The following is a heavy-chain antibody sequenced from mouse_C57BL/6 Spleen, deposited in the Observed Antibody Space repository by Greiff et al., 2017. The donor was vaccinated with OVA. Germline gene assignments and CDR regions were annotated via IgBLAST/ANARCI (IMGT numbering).Heavy chain of an antibody. CDR1: GYSITSGYY. Sequence: EVKLMESGPGLVKPSQSLSLTCSVTGYSITSGYYWNWLRQFPGNKLEWMGYISYDGSNNYNPSLKNRISITRDTSKNQFFLNLNSVTTEDTATYYCARDRLFYYGRGYFDVWGTGTTVTVAS. CDR3: ARDRLFYYGRGYFDV. CDR2: ISYDGSN. V-gene: IGHV3-6*01. D-gene: IGHD1-1*01. J-gene: IGHJ1*03.